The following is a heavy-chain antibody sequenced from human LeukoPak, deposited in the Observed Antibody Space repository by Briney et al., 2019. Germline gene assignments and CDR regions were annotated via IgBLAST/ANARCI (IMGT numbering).Heavy chain of an antibody. Sequence: ASVKVSCKASGYTFTGYYMHWVRQAPGQGLEWMGWISPNSGGTNYAQKFQGRVTMTRDTSISTAYMELSRLRSDDTAVYYCARSYYYDSSVFDYWGQGTLVTVSS. CDR3: ARSYYYDSSVFDY. D-gene: IGHD3-22*01. V-gene: IGHV1-2*02. J-gene: IGHJ4*02. CDR2: ISPNSGGT. CDR1: GYTFTGYY.